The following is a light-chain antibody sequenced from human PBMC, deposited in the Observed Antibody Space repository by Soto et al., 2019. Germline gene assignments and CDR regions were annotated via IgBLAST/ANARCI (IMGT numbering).Light chain of an antibody. Sequence: QSVVTQPPSASGTPGQRVTISCSGSSSNVGSNTVDWYQLLPGTAPKLLIYHNNQRPSGVPDRLSGSKSGTSASLAISGLQSEDEADYYCAVWDDTLKAGVFGGGTKLTVL. V-gene: IGLV1-44*01. CDR3: AVWDDTLKAGV. J-gene: IGLJ3*02. CDR2: HNN. CDR1: SSNVGSNT.